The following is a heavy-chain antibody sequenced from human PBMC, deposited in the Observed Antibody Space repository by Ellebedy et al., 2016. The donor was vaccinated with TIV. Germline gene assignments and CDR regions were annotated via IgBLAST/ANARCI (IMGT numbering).Heavy chain of an antibody. Sequence: ASVKVSCKASGGTFSSYAISWVRQAPGQGLEWMGGIIPIFGTANYAQKFQGRVTITADESTSTAYMELSSLRSEETAVYYCARGEEAESGHLTYYFDYWGQGTLVTVSS. D-gene: IGHD5-12*01. CDR2: IIPIFGTA. V-gene: IGHV1-69*13. CDR1: GGTFSSYA. J-gene: IGHJ4*02. CDR3: ARGEEAESGHLTYYFDY.